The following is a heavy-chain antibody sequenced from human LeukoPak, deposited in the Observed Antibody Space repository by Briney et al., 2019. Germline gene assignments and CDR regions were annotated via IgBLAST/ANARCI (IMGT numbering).Heavy chain of an antibody. J-gene: IGHJ6*03. CDR3: ARDVVESRSGYYYYMDV. Sequence: PGGSLRLSCAASEFTFSSYSMNWVRQAPGKGLEWVSSISSSSSYIYYADSVKGRFTISRDNAKNSLYLQMNSLRAEDTAVYYCARDVVESRSGYYYYMDVWGKGTTVTVSS. V-gene: IGHV3-21*01. CDR1: EFTFSSYS. CDR2: ISSSSSYI. D-gene: IGHD2-21*01.